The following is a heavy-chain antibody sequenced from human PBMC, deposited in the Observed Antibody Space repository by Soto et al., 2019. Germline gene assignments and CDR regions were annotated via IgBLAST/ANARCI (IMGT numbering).Heavy chain of an antibody. Sequence: EFQVLQSGGGLVQPGGSLTLSCAASGFPFSSTDMTWVRQAPGKGLEWVSTIDGRGGTTYYADSVKGRFTISRDNSINTVFLQMNSLRADDTALYFCAKNSGWFNTWGQGALVTVSS. J-gene: IGHJ5*02. CDR3: AKNSGWFNT. V-gene: IGHV3-23*01. CDR2: IDGRGGTT. CDR1: GFPFSSTD. D-gene: IGHD3-10*01.